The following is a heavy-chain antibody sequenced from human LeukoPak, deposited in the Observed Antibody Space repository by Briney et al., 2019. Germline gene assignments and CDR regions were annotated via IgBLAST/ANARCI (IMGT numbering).Heavy chain of an antibody. CDR3: ARERQRGVYYYFGMDV. J-gene: IGHJ6*02. V-gene: IGHV4-30-4*01. Sequence: SQTLSLPCTVSGGSISSGDYYWRWIRQPPGRGLVWFGYIYYSGSTYYNPSLKSRVTISVDTCKNQFSLKLSSVTAADTAVYYCARERQRGVYYYFGMDVWGQGTTVTVSS. D-gene: IGHD3-10*01. CDR2: IYYSGST. CDR1: GGSISSGDYY.